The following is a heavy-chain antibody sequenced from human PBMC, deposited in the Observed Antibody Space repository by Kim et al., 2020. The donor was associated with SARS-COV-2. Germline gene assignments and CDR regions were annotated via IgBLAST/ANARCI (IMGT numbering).Heavy chain of an antibody. CDR1: GYTFTGYY. D-gene: IGHD6-13*01. CDR2: INPNSGGT. Sequence: ASVKVSCKASGYTFTGYYMHWVRQAPGQGLEWMGRINPNSGGTNYAQKFQGRVTMTRDTSISTAYMELSRLRSDDTAVYYCARVPYSNNPQFDYWGQGTLVTVSS. V-gene: IGHV1-2*06. J-gene: IGHJ4*02. CDR3: ARVPYSNNPQFDY.